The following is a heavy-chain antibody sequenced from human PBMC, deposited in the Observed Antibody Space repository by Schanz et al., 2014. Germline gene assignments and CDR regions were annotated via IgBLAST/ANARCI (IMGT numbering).Heavy chain of an antibody. J-gene: IGHJ4*02. CDR2: MHHSEGR. CDR3: VRNGDCRGGIRCDKGYFDS. V-gene: IGHV4-4*02. D-gene: IGHD2-15*01. Sequence: QVQLQESGPGLVKPSGTLSLTCTVSGASISSAYWWSWVRQSPGTGLEWIGEMHHSEGRNYNPSHKSRVTTYMDDSKNQFSLELNCVTAADTAVYYCVRNGDCRGGIRCDKGYFDSWGQGILVTVSS. CDR1: GASISSAYW.